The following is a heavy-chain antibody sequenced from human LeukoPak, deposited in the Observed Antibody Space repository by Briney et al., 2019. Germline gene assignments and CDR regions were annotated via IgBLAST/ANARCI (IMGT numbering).Heavy chain of an antibody. CDR1: GFTFSSYG. J-gene: IGHJ4*02. V-gene: IGHV4-34*01. Sequence: GSLRLSCAASGFTFSSYGMSWVRQAPGKGLEWIGEINHSGSTNYNPSLKSRVTISVDTSKNQFSLKLSSVTAADTAVYYCARGYGDYGYWGQGTLVTVSS. CDR2: INHSGST. D-gene: IGHD4-17*01. CDR3: ARGYGDYGY.